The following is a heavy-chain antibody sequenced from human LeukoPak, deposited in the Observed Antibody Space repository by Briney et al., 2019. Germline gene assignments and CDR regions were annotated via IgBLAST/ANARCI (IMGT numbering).Heavy chain of an antibody. Sequence: GGSLRLSCAASGFTFSSYSMNWARQVPGKGLEWVSSISSSSTYADSVKGRFTISRDSAKNPLYLQMNSLRAEDTAVYYCARDYGYEIDYWGQGTLVTVSS. D-gene: IGHD5-24*01. CDR1: GFTFSSYS. CDR2: ISSSST. V-gene: IGHV3-21*01. CDR3: ARDYGYEIDY. J-gene: IGHJ4*02.